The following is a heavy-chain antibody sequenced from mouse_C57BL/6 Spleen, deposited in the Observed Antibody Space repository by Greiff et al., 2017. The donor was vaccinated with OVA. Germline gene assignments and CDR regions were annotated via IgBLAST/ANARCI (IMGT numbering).Heavy chain of an antibody. CDR1: GYTFPSYW. V-gene: IGHV1-72*01. CDR3: AREGGDVWFYWYFDV. D-gene: IGHD2-2*01. Sequence: VQLQQPGAELVKPGASVKLSCKASGYTFPSYWMHWVKQRPGRGLEWIGRIDPNRGGTKYNEKVKSKATLTVDKPSSTAYMQLSSLTSEYSAVYYCAREGGDVWFYWYFDVWGTGTTVTVSS. CDR2: IDPNRGGT. J-gene: IGHJ1*03.